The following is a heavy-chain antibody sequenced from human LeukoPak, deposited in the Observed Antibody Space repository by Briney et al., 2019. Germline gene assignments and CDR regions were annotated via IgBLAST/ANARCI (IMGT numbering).Heavy chain of an antibody. CDR2: VIPILGTT. CDR3: ARDDGSATLGFDS. CDR1: GTTFSRSA. D-gene: IGHD1-26*01. V-gene: IGHV1-69*05. J-gene: IGHJ4*02. Sequence: SVKVSCKASGTTFSRSAISWVRQAPGQGREWIGGVIPILGTTNYAQKFQDRVSITTDESTSTAYMEVSSLRSVDTAVYFCARDDGSATLGFDSWGQGTLVTVSS.